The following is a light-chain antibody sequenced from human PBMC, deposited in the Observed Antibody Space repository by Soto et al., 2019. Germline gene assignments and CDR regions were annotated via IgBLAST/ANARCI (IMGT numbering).Light chain of an antibody. CDR3: QRINXWPYT. V-gene: IGKV1-9*01. CDR2: GAS. J-gene: IGKJ2*01. CDR1: RAISNY. Sequence: IRLTQSPASLSASVGDRVTITCRASRAISNYLDWYQQKPVTAPKLLISGASTLQSGVPSRFSGSASGTEFNLTIGSLQXEDLATYYXQRINXWPYTFGQGTKVDI.